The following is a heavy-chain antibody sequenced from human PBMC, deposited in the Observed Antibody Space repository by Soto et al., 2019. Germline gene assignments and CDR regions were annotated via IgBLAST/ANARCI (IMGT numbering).Heavy chain of an antibody. CDR2: ISGSGGST. Sequence: DVLLLGSGGGLVQPGGSLRLSCAASGFTFSDYAMNWVRQAPGKGLEWVSTISGSGGSTYYADSVRGRFTVSRDNPKSTLYLQVNSLRPDDTAVYYCAKGGAFYYDLNWFDPWGQGTPVTVSS. CDR1: GFTFSDYA. CDR3: AKGGAFYYDLNWFDP. V-gene: IGHV3-23*01. D-gene: IGHD3-22*01. J-gene: IGHJ5*02.